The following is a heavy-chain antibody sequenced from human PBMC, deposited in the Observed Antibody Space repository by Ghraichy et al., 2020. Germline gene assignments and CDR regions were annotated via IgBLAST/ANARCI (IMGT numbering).Heavy chain of an antibody. CDR1: GYSFTMYG. V-gene: IGHV1-18*01. D-gene: IGHD2-15*01. J-gene: IGHJ4*02. CDR2: ISGDNGNT. CDR3: ARAPGGYGGSFGY. Sequence: ASVKVSCKASGYSFTMYGISWVRQAPGQGLEWMGWISGDNGNTKYAQNLQGRVTMTTDTSTNTVYMELRSLRSDDTAVYYCARAPGGYGGSFGYWGQGTLVTVSS.